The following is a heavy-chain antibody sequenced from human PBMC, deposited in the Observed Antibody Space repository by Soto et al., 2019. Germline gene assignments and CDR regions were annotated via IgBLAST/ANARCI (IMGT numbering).Heavy chain of an antibody. Sequence: GGSLRLACAASGFTFSSYWMSWVRQAPGKGLEWVANIKQDGSEKYYVDSVKGRFTISRDNAKNSLYLQMNSLRAEDTAVYYCARDLDLWGSRAFDIWGQGTMVTVSS. J-gene: IGHJ3*02. D-gene: IGHD7-27*01. V-gene: IGHV3-7*01. CDR2: IKQDGSEK. CDR3: ARDLDLWGSRAFDI. CDR1: GFTFSSYW.